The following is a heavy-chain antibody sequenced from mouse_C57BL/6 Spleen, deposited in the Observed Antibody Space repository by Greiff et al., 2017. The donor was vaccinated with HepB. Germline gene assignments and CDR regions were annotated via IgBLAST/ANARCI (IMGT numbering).Heavy chain of an antibody. Sequence: QVQLQQPGAELVKPGASVKLSCKASGYTFSSYWMHWVKQRPGRGLEWIGRIDPNRGGTKYNEKFKSKATLTVDKPSSTAYMQLSSLTSEDSAVYYCAKEEAYDYPFDYWGQGTTLTVSS. V-gene: IGHV1-72*01. J-gene: IGHJ2*01. CDR3: AKEEAYDYPFDY. CDR1: GYTFSSYW. D-gene: IGHD2-4*01. CDR2: IDPNRGGT.